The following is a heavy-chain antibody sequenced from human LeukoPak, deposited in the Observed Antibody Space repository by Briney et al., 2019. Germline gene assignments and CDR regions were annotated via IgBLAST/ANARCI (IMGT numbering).Heavy chain of an antibody. V-gene: IGHV3-33*08. CDR1: GFTFSGYG. D-gene: IGHD4-11*01. Sequence: GGSLRLSCAASGFTFSGYGMHWVRQAPGKGLEWVAVAYGDGSSQYYADSVKGRFSISKDISKNTLSLQMNSLRAEDTAVYSCATGGNFYYSHWGQGTLVTVSS. CDR3: ATGGNFYYSH. CDR2: AYGDGSSQ. J-gene: IGHJ1*01.